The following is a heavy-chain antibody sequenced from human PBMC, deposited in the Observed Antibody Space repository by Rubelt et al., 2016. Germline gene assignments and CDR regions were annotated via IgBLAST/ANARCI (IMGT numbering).Heavy chain of an antibody. J-gene: IGHJ4*02. V-gene: IGHV4-34*01. CDR2: INHSGST. D-gene: IGHD5-24*01. CDR3: ARGGHRDGYNYHFDY. CDR1: GGSFSGYY. Sequence: QVQLQQWGAGLLKPSAALSLTCAVYGGSFSGYYWSWIRQPPGKGLEWIGEINHSGSTNYNPSLKSRVTISVDTSKNQFSLKLSSVTAADTAVYYCARGGHRDGYNYHFDYWGQGTLVTVSS.